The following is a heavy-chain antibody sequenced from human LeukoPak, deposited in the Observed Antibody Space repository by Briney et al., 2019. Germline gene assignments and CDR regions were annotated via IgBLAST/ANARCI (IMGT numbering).Heavy chain of an antibody. J-gene: IGHJ4*02. V-gene: IGHV3-23*01. D-gene: IGHD5-12*01. CDR2: IWPSGDTT. CDR3: AKDQRPDSGYDIDS. CDR1: GFTFSTYS. Sequence: GRCLRLSCAVSGFTFSTYSMSWVCQAPRKGLEWVGVIWPSGDTTYYAGSVKGRFTISREKSKNTQYRQENKQRANDTDLYYCAKDQRPDSGYDIDSWGQGTLVTVSS.